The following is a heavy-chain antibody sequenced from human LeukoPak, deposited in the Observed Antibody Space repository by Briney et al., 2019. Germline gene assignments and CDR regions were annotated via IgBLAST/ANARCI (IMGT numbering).Heavy chain of an antibody. J-gene: IGHJ4*02. Sequence: SGTLSLTCAVSGDSISSSNWWSWVRQPPGKGLEWIGEIYHSGSTNYNPSLKSRATISVDKSKNQFSLKLSSVTAADTAVYYCARDIFAAAGTGAFDYWGQGTLVTVSS. CDR2: IYHSGST. V-gene: IGHV4-4*02. D-gene: IGHD6-13*01. CDR1: GDSISSSNW. CDR3: ARDIFAAAGTGAFDY.